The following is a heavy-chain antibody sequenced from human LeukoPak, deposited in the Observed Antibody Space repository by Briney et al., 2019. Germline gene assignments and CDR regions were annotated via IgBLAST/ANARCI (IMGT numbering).Heavy chain of an antibody. J-gene: IGHJ4*02. Sequence: ASVKVSCKASGYTFTSYQVHWVRQAPGQGLEWMGIINPSGGSTSYAQRFQGRVTMTRDMSTSTVYKELSSLRSEDTAVYYCARAGGGGTWLPGYWGQGTLVTVSS. CDR3: ARAGGGGTWLPGY. V-gene: IGHV1-46*01. CDR1: GYTFTSYQ. D-gene: IGHD2-8*02. CDR2: INPSGGST.